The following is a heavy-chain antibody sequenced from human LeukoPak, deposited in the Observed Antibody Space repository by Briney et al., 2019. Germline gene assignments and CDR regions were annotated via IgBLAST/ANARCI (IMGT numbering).Heavy chain of an antibody. J-gene: IGHJ5*02. V-gene: IGHV1-2*02. CDR3: ARDQLSAAGTRWFDP. CDR2: INPNSGGT. D-gene: IGHD6-13*01. Sequence: ASVKVSCKASGYTFTGYYMHWVRQAPGQGLEWMGWINPNSGGTNYAQKFQGRVTMTRDTSISTAYMELSRLRSDDTAVYYCARDQLSAAGTRWFDPWGQGTLVTVSS. CDR1: GYTFTGYY.